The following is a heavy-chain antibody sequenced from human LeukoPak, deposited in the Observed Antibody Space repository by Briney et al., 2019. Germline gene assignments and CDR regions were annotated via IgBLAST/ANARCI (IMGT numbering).Heavy chain of an antibody. J-gene: IGHJ6*02. CDR3: AREGDYSTDDYYYGMDV. D-gene: IGHD4-11*01. V-gene: IGHV1-69*13. Sequence: SVKVSCKASGGTFSRYAISWVRQAPGQGLEWMGGISPIFGTVNYAQKFQGRVTITADESTSTAYMEVSSLRSEDTAVYYSAREGDYSTDDYYYGMDVWGQGTTVTVSS. CDR1: GGTFSRYA. CDR2: ISPIFGTV.